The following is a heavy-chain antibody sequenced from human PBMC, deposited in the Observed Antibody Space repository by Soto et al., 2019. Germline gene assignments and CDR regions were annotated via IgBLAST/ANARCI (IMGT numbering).Heavy chain of an antibody. CDR3: AGGRDDYNGWYFDL. Sequence: SEPLSLTCTGSGGSIRSSSYYWGWIRQPPGKGLEWIGYIYYSGSPNYSPSLESRVTISEDTSKNQFSLKLSSVTAADTAIYYCAGGRDDYNGWYFDLWGRGTLGTVSS. CDR2: IYYSGSP. J-gene: IGHJ2*01. CDR1: GGSIRSSSYY. V-gene: IGHV4-61*05. D-gene: IGHD4-4*01.